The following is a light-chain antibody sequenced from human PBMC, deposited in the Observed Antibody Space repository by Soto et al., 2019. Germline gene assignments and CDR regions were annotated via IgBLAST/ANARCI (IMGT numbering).Light chain of an antibody. CDR2: DAS. CDR1: QDIGNR. J-gene: IGKJ3*01. V-gene: IGKV1-33*01. Sequence: DIQMTQSPSPLSASVGDRVTITCQASQDIGNRLNWYQQKPGKAPKLLVYDASNLHSGVPSRFSGHGSGTDFTLSITNLQAEDFATYYCHQFAILPALTFGPGTKLDIK. CDR3: HQFAILPALT.